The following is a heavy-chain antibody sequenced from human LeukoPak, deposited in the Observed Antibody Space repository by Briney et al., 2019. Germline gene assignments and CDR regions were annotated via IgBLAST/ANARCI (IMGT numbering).Heavy chain of an antibody. CDR2: ISSSSSYI. Sequence: GGSLRLSCAASGFTFSSYSMNWVRQAPGKGLEWVSSISSSSSYIYYADSVKGRFTISRDNAKNSLYLQMNSLRAEDTALYYCAKVGRRYCSGGSCPVDYWGQGTLVTVSS. D-gene: IGHD2-15*01. CDR1: GFTFSSYS. V-gene: IGHV3-21*04. CDR3: AKVGRRYCSGGSCPVDY. J-gene: IGHJ4*02.